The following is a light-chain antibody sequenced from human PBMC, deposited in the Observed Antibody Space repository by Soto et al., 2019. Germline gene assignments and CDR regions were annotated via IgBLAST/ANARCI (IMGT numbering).Light chain of an antibody. CDR3: QQYNNWPSWT. CDR1: QSVSSD. CDR2: AAS. J-gene: IGKJ1*01. Sequence: EIVMTQSPATLSVSPGERATLPCRASQSVSSDLAWYHQKPGQPPRLLMYAASTTATGIPARFSGSGSGTECTVTISSLQSEDFADYYCQQYNNWPSWTFGPGTKV. V-gene: IGKV3-15*01.